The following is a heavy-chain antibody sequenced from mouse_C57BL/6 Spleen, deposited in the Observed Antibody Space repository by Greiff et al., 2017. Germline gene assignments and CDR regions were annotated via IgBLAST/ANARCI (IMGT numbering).Heavy chain of an antibody. V-gene: IGHV1-26*01. CDR3: ASGSSPAWFAY. D-gene: IGHD1-1*01. CDR2: INPNNGGT. CDR1: GYTFTDYY. Sequence: VQLQQSGPELVKPGASVKISCKASGYTFTDYYMNWVKQSHGKSLEWIGDINPNNGGTSYNQKFKGKATLTVDKSSSTAYMELRSLTSEASAVYYCASGSSPAWFAYWGQGTLVTVSA. J-gene: IGHJ3*01.